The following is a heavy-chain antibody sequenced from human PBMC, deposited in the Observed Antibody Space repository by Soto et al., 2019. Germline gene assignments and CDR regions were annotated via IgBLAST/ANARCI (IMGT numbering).Heavy chain of an antibody. Sequence: SETLSLTCAVSGGSISSSNWWSWVRQPPGKGLEWIGEIYHSGSTNYNPSLKSRVTISVDKSKNQFSLKLSSVTAADTAVYYCARDEGQRANGWYGAFDIWGQGTMVTVSS. CDR2: IYHSGST. CDR1: GGSISSSNW. CDR3: ARDEGQRANGWYGAFDI. V-gene: IGHV4-4*02. J-gene: IGHJ3*02. D-gene: IGHD6-19*01.